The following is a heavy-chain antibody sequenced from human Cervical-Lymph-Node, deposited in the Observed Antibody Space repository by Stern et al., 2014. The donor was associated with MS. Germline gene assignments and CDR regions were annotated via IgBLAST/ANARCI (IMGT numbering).Heavy chain of an antibody. CDR3: GRHPRPSRRSSTYYYYAMDV. J-gene: IGHJ6*02. CDR1: GLTFSDYS. V-gene: IGHV3-21*01. Sequence: EVQLVESGGGLVKPGGSLRLSCAASGLTFSDYSMNWVRQSPGKGLEWVSSINSRSDYTYYADSVKGRLTISRDNGKHSLYLPMNSRRAEDTAVYYCGRHPRPSRRSSTYYYYAMDVWGQGTTVTVSS. CDR2: INSRSDYT. D-gene: IGHD3-10*01.